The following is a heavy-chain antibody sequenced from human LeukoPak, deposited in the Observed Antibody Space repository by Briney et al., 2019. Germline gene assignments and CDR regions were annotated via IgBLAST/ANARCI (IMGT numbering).Heavy chain of an antibody. J-gene: IGHJ4*02. CDR3: AGGGYCSGGSCNPNRRFDY. CDR2: IYYSGST. Sequence: SETLSLTCTVSGGSISSGGYYWSWIRQHPGKGLKWIGYIYYSGSTYYNPSLKSRVTISVDTSKSQFSLKLSSVTAADTAVYYCAGGGYCSGGSCNPNRRFDYWGQGTLVTVSS. V-gene: IGHV4-31*03. CDR1: GGSISSGGYY. D-gene: IGHD2-15*01.